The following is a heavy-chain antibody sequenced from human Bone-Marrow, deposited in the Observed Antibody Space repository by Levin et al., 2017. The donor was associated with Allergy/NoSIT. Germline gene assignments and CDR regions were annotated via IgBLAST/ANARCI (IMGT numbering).Heavy chain of an antibody. Sequence: GGSLRLSCAASGFTFSSYGMHWVRQAPGKGLEWVAVISYDGSNKYYADSVKGRFTISRDNSKNTLYLQMNSLRAEDTAVYYCAKDLRPLAVAGTFGMEVLGQGTTVTVSS. CDR3: AKDLRPLAVAGTFGMEV. V-gene: IGHV3-30*18. CDR2: ISYDGSNK. CDR1: GFTFSSYG. J-gene: IGHJ6*02. D-gene: IGHD6-19*01.